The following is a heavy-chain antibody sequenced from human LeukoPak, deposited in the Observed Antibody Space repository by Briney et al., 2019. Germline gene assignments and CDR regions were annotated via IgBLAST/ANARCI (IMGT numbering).Heavy chain of an antibody. Sequence: SQTLSLTCAISGDSVSSKSATWNWIRQSPSRGLECLGKTYYRSKWYNDSAVSVTSRITISPDTSKNQFSLQLNSVTPEDTAVYYCARDPRVSAGWQFDYWGQGTLVTVSS. CDR1: GDSVSSKSAT. J-gene: IGHJ4*02. CDR2: TYYRSKWYN. V-gene: IGHV6-1*01. CDR3: ARDPRVSAGWQFDY. D-gene: IGHD6-19*01.